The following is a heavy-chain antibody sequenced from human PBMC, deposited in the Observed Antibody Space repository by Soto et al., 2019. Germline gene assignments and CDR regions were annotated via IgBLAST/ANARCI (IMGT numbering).Heavy chain of an antibody. V-gene: IGHV1-2*02. CDR1: GYTFTGYY. Sequence: QVQLVQSGAEVKKPGASVKVSCKASGYTFTGYYMHWVRQAPGQGLEWMGWINPNSGGTNYAQKFQGRVTMTRDTSIRTAYMELSRLRSDDTAVYYCARGAKRGRFGELLTPYFDYWGQGTLVTVSS. D-gene: IGHD3-10*01. J-gene: IGHJ4*02. CDR3: ARGAKRGRFGELLTPYFDY. CDR2: INPNSGGT.